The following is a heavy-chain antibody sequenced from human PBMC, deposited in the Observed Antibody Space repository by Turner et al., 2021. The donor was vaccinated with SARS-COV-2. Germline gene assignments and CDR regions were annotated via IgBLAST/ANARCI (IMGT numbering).Heavy chain of an antibody. Sequence: EVQLVAPGGALVQPGGSPRHSCAASRFTVSSNYMSWVRQAPGKGLEWVSVIYSGGSTYYADSVKGRFTISRNNSKNTLYLQMNSLSAEDTAVYYWARETWGRDPDYWGQGTLVTVSS. CDR1: RFTVSSNY. CDR2: IYSGGST. D-gene: IGHD3-16*01. V-gene: IGHV3-53*04. CDR3: ARETWGRDPDY. J-gene: IGHJ4*02.